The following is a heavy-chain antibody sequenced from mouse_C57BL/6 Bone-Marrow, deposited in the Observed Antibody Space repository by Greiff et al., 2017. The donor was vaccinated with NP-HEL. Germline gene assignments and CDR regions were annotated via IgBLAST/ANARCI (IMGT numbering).Heavy chain of an antibody. Sequence: VQLKESGAELVRPGSSVKMSCKTSGYTFTSYGINWVKQRPGQGLEWIGYIYLGNGYTEYNEKFKGKATLTSDTSSSTAYMQLSSLTSEDSAIYFCAREGFYYGSSFDYWGQGTTLTVSS. D-gene: IGHD1-1*01. CDR3: AREGFYYGSSFDY. CDR2: IYLGNGYT. CDR1: GYTFTSYG. V-gene: IGHV1-58*01. J-gene: IGHJ2*01.